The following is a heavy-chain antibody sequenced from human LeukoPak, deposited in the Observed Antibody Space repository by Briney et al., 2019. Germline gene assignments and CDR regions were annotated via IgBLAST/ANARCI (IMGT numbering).Heavy chain of an antibody. CDR3: ARHNLLIGSSRYYYYYMDV. J-gene: IGHJ6*03. CDR1: GYSFTSYW. Sequence: GESLKISCKGSGYSFTSYWIGWVRQLPGKGLEWMGIIYPGDSDTRYSPSFQGQVTISADKSISTAYLQWSSLKASDTAMYYCARHNLLIGSSRYYYYYMDVWGKGTTVTVSS. CDR2: IYPGDSDT. D-gene: IGHD6-6*01. V-gene: IGHV5-51*01.